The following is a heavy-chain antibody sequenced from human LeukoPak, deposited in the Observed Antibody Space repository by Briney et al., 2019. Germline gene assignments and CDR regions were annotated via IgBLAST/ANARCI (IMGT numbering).Heavy chain of an antibody. CDR2: IYSSGGT. V-gene: IGHV4-59*01. CDR1: GGSISSYY. CDR3: ARSANTRASFDY. J-gene: IGHJ4*02. Sequence: PSETLSPTCTVSGGSISSYYWSWIRQPPGKGLEWIGYIYSSGGTNYSPSLKSRATISVDTSKNHFSLKLNSVTAADTAVYFCARSANTRASFDYWGQGTLVTVSS.